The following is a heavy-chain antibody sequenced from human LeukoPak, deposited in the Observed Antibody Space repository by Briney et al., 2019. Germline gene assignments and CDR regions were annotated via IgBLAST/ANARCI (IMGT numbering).Heavy chain of an antibody. V-gene: IGHV4-30-2*01. J-gene: IGHJ3*02. CDR2: IYHSGST. CDR1: GGSISSGGYS. Sequence: SQTLSLTCAVSGGSISSGGYSWSWIRQPPGKGLEWIGYIYHSGSTYYNPSLRSRVTISVDRSKNQFSLKLSSVTAADTAVYYCARTQTGDAFDIWGQGTMVTVSS. CDR3: ARTQTGDAFDI.